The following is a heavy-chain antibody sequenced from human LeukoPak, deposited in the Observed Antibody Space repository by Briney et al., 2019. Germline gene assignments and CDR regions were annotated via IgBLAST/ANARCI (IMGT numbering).Heavy chain of an antibody. V-gene: IGHV4-34*01. CDR2: INHSGST. CDR1: GGSFSGYY. J-gene: IGHJ6*02. Sequence: SETLSLTCAVYGGSFSGYYWSWIRQPPGKGLEWIGEINHSGSTNYNPSLKSRVTISVDTSKNQFSLKLSSVTAADTAVYYCALSLTPYYYGMDVWGQGTTVTVSS. CDR3: ALSLTPYYYGMDV. D-gene: IGHD2-15*01.